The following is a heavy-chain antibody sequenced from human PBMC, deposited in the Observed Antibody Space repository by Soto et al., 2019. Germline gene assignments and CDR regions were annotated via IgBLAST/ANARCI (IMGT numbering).Heavy chain of an antibody. Sequence: DSGRVACKASVSTVTSYAMHWVRQATGQRLEWMGWINAGNGNTKYSQKFQGRVTITRDTSASTAYMELSSLRSEDTAVYYCAILNSSGWQTFDYWGQGTLVTVPQ. J-gene: IGHJ4*02. CDR3: AILNSSGWQTFDY. CDR2: INAGNGNT. D-gene: IGHD6-19*01. CDR1: VSTVTSYA. V-gene: IGHV1-3*01.